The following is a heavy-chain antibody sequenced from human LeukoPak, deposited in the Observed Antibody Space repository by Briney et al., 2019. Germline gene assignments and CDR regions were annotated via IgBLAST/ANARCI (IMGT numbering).Heavy chain of an antibody. CDR3: AREGTLRFFDP. Sequence: SETLSLTCTVSGGSISSSSYYWGWIRQPPGKGLEWIGSIYYSGSTYYNPSLKRRVTISVDTFKNQFPLKLSSVSAADTAVYYSAREGTLRFFDPWGQGTLVTVSS. CDR2: IYYSGST. D-gene: IGHD3-3*01. CDR1: GGSISSSSYY. J-gene: IGHJ5*02. V-gene: IGHV4-39*06.